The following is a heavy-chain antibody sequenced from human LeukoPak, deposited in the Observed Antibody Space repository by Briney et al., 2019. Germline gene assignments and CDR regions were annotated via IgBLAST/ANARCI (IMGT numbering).Heavy chain of an antibody. CDR1: GFTFSDYY. J-gene: IGHJ4*02. D-gene: IGHD3-22*01. CDR3: AGAHYDSSGYYPLDY. Sequence: PGGSLRLSCAASGFTFSDYYMSWIRQAPGKGLEWVSYISGTSSYTNYADSVKGRFTTSRDNAKNSLYLQMNSLRAEDTAVYYCAGAHYDSSGYYPLDYWGQGTLVTVSS. V-gene: IGHV3-11*06. CDR2: ISGTSSYT.